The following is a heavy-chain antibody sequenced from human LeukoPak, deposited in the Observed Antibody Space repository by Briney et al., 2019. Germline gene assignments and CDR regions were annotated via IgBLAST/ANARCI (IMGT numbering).Heavy chain of an antibody. D-gene: IGHD2-21*01. CDR3: ARLLRWVYYFDS. CDR1: GGSISSNGYY. V-gene: IGHV4-39*01. Sequence: SETLSLTCTVSGGSISSNGYYWDWIRQPPGKGLEWIGSIYYSGSTYYNPSLTSRVTISVDTSKNQFSLKLCSVTAADTAVYYCARLLRWVYYFDSWGQGTLVTVSS. J-gene: IGHJ4*02. CDR2: IYYSGST.